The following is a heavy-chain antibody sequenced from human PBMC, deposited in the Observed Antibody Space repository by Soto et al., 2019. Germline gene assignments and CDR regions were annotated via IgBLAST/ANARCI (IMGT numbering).Heavy chain of an antibody. CDR3: ARVRAAFPIAVAGTPNWFDP. D-gene: IGHD6-19*01. CDR1: GGSISSGGYY. CDR2: IYYSGST. J-gene: IGHJ5*02. Sequence: SETLSLTCTVSGGSISSGGYYWSRIRQHPGKGLEWIGYIYYSGSTYYNPSLKSRVTISVDTSKNQFSLKLSSVTAADTAVYYCARVRAAFPIAVAGTPNWFDPWGQGTLVTVSS. V-gene: IGHV4-31*03.